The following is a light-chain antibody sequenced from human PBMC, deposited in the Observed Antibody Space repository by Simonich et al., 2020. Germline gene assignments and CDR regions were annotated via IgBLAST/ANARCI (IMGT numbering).Light chain of an antibody. J-gene: IGLJ3*02. CDR1: SSDVGGYNN. CDR3: SSYTSSSTWV. Sequence: QSALTQPASVSGSPGQSITISCPGTSSDVGGYNNVSWYQQNTGKAPKLMIYDVSKQPSGVSNRFSCTKSGNTASLTISGLQAEDEADYYCSSYTSSSTWVFGGGTKLTVL. CDR2: DVS. V-gene: IGLV2-14*01.